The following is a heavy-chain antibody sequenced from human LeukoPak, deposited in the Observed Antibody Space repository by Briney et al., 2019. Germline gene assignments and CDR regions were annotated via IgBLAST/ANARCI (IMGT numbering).Heavy chain of an antibody. V-gene: IGHV4-4*07. CDR2: IYNSGST. J-gene: IGHJ2*01. CDR3: ARDALGMLGVWYFDL. Sequence: SETLSLTCNVSLGSISSYSWTWIRQPAGEGLEWIGRIYNSGSTNYDPSLESRVTMSVDTSKKQLSLKLSSVTAADTAVYYCARDALGMLGVWYFDLWGRGTLVTVSS. D-gene: IGHD3-10*02. CDR1: LGSISSYS.